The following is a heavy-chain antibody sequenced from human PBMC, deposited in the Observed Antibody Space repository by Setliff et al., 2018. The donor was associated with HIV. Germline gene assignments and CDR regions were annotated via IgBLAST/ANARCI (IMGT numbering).Heavy chain of an antibody. J-gene: IGHJ6*02. CDR1: GGSFSGYY. D-gene: IGHD4-17*01. CDR3: ARDGDYNYYGMDV. V-gene: IGHV4-34*01. CDR2: INHSGSN. Sequence: SETLSLTCAVYGGSFSGYYWSWIRQPPGKGLEWIGEINHSGSNNYNPSLKSRVTISVDTPKNQFSLKLSSVTAADTAVYYCARDGDYNYYGMDVWGQGTTVTVSS.